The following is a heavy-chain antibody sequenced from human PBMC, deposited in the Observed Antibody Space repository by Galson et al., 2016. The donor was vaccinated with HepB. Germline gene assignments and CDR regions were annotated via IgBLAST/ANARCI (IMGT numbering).Heavy chain of an antibody. D-gene: IGHD3-16*01. CDR3: ARSVWGDGVRDYYGMDV. V-gene: IGHV5-51*01. J-gene: IGHJ6*02. CDR1: GYSFTNYW. CDR2: IYPGDSDT. Sequence: QSGAEVKKPGESLTISCKGSGYSFTNYWIGWVRQMPGKGLEWMGIIYPGDSDTRYSPSFQGQVIISADKSISTAYLQWSSLKASDTAMYYCARSVWGDGVRDYYGMDVWGQGTTVTVSS.